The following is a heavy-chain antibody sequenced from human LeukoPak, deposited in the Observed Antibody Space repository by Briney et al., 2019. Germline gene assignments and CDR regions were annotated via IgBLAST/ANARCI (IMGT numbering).Heavy chain of an antibody. Sequence: GRSLRLSCEASGFTFDDYGMHWVRQAPGKGLEWVSGMSWNGFNIGYAASVKGRFTISRDNAKNSLYLQMDSLSPEDTALYYCAKDISQARRVGVAADYYYYMDVWGKGTTVTVSS. CDR3: AKDISQARRVGVAADYYYYMDV. V-gene: IGHV3-9*01. D-gene: IGHD6-19*01. CDR1: GFTFDDYG. J-gene: IGHJ6*03. CDR2: MSWNGFNI.